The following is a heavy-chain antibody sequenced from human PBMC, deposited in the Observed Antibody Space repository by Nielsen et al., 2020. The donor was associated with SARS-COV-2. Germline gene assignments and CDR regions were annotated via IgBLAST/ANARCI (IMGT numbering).Heavy chain of an antibody. Sequence: SVKVSCKASGGTFSSYAISWVRQAPGQGLEWMGRIIPILGIANYAQKFQGRVTITADKSTSTAYMELSSLRSEDTAVYYCASGGYSYGYYYYYGMDVWGQGTTVTVSS. V-gene: IGHV1-69*04. CDR3: ASGGYSYGYYYYYGMDV. CDR1: GGTFSSYA. CDR2: IIPILGIA. D-gene: IGHD5-18*01. J-gene: IGHJ6*02.